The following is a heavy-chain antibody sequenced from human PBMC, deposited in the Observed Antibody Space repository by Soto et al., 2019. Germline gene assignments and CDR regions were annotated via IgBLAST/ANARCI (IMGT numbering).Heavy chain of an antibody. J-gene: IGHJ6*02. CDR2: IWYDGSNK. CDR3: ARINTKIIVDLGIDV. V-gene: IGHV3-33*01. CDR1: GFSFRNHG. D-gene: IGHD3-22*01. Sequence: QVQLVESGGGVVQPGRSLRLSCAASGFSFRNHGIHWVRQAPDKGLEWVAVIWYDGSNKYYTDSVKGRFTISRDNSKNTVYLQMDSLRAEDTAVYYCARINTKIIVDLGIDVRGQGTAVTVSS.